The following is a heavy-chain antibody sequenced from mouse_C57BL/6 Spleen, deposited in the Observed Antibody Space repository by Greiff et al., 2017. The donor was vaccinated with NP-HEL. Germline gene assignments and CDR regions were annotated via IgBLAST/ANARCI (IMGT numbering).Heavy chain of an antibody. CDR2: IDPSDSYT. CDR1: GYTFTSYW. D-gene: IGHD2-1*01. V-gene: IGHV1-69*01. CDR3: ARYGIAMDY. Sequence: QVQLQQPGAELVMPGASVKLSCKASGYTFTSYWMHWVKQRPGQGLEWIGEIDPSDSYTNYNQKFKGKSTLTVDKSSSTAYMQLSSLTSEDSAVYYCARYGIAMDYWGQGTSVTVSS. J-gene: IGHJ4*01.